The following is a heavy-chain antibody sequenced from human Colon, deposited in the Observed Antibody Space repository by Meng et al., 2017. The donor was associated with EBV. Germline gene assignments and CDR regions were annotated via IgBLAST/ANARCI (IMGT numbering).Heavy chain of an antibody. J-gene: IGHJ4*02. Sequence: QGPLQEPGPGLVKPSQTLSLTCTVSGGAMSSGNYYWSWIRQPPGKGLEWIGYIHHSGSAYYNPSLKSRVSISVDTSKNQFSLNLNSMTAADTAVYYCASFDHIPRRNYFDYWGQGTLVTVSS. D-gene: IGHD2-21*01. CDR2: IHHSGSA. V-gene: IGHV4-30-4*01. CDR1: GGAMSSGNYY. CDR3: ASFDHIPRRNYFDY.